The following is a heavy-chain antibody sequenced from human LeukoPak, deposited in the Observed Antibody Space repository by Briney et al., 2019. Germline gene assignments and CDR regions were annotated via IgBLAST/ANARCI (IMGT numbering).Heavy chain of an antibody. CDR2: IKQDGSEK. D-gene: IGHD2-21*02. V-gene: IGHV3-7*01. Sequence: GGSLRLSCAASGFIFSNYWMSWVRQAPGKGLEWVANIKQDGSEKYYVDSVKGRFTISRDNAKSSLNLQMDSLRAEDTAVYYCARQGGRTAPFGYWGQGILVTVSS. J-gene: IGHJ4*02. CDR1: GFIFSNYW. CDR3: ARQGGRTAPFGY.